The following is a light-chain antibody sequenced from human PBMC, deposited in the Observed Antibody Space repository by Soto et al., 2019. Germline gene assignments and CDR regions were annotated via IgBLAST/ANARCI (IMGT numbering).Light chain of an antibody. V-gene: IGKV1-5*01. CDR1: RSIDRW. CDR3: QQYRNLWT. Sequence: DIQMTQSPSTLSASVGDRVTITCRASRSIDRWLAWYQQTPGKAPKLLIYAASSLESGVPSRFSGSGSGTEFTLTISSLQPDDFATYFCQQYRNLWTFGQGTMVDIK. CDR2: AAS. J-gene: IGKJ1*01.